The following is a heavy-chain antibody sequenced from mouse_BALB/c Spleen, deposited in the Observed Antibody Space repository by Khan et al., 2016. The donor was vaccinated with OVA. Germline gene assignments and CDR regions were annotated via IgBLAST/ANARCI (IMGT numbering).Heavy chain of an antibody. D-gene: IGHD2-12*01. CDR2: IIYTGYT. J-gene: IGHJ3*01. CDR1: GDSITSGY. V-gene: IGHV3-8*02. Sequence: EVKLLESGPSLVKPSQTLSLTCSVTGDSITSGYWNWIRKFPGNKLEYMGYIIYTGYTYYNPSLKSRISITRHTSKNQYYLQLSSVTDENTATYCGARSTYRYAFVYWGQGTLVTVSA. CDR3: ARSTYRYAFVY.